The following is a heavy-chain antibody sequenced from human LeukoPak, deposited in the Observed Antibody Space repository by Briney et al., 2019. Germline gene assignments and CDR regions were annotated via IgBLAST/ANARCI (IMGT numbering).Heavy chain of an antibody. J-gene: IGHJ4*02. CDR3: ARWADYSSGFDY. CDR2: ISSSGNRI. Sequence: GGSLRLSCAVSGFIFSDYYMSWIRQAPGKGLEWVSYISSSGNRIYYADSVKGRFTISSDNAKNSLYLQMNSLRAEDTAVYYCARWADYSSGFDYWGQGTLVTVSS. V-gene: IGHV3-11*01. D-gene: IGHD6-25*01. CDR1: GFIFSDYY.